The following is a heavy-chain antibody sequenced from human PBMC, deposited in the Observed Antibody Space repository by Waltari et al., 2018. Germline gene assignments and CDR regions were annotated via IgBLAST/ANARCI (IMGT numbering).Heavy chain of an antibody. CDR3: ASSATYWGEFFEH. CDR2: INPKTGGT. Sequence: VQLVQSGADVKKPGASMNVSCMTSGYTFTDYYMHWGRQAPGQGLVWMGWINPKTGGTNYAQNFRGRVTMTRDTSSSAAFLEMTSLSFGETAVYYCASSATYWGEFFEHWGQGSLITISS. D-gene: IGHD7-27*01. V-gene: IGHV1-2*02. CDR1: GYTFTDYY. J-gene: IGHJ4*02.